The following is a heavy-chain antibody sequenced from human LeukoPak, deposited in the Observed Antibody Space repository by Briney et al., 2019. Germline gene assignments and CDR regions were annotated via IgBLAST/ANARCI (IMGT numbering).Heavy chain of an antibody. Sequence: GQSLKISCKGSGYSFTSYWISWVRQMPGKGLEWMGRIDPSDSYTNYSPSFQGHVTISADKSISTAYLQWSTLKASDTAMYYCARQGHNFFDYWGQGTLVTVSS. V-gene: IGHV5-10-1*01. J-gene: IGHJ4*02. CDR1: GYSFTSYW. CDR3: ARQGHNFFDY. CDR2: IDPSDSYT.